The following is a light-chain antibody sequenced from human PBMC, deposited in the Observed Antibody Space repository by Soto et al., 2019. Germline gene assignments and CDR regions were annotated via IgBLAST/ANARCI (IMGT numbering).Light chain of an antibody. CDR1: QNINRW. J-gene: IGKJ1*01. V-gene: IGKV1-5*01. CDR2: DAS. CDR3: QQYNNYLWT. Sequence: DIQMTQSPSTLSASVGDRVTITCRASQNINRWLAWYRQKPGKAPELLIYDASSLKDGVPSRFSGSGSGTEFTFTSSSLQPDDFATYFCQQYNNYLWTFGQGTKVEI.